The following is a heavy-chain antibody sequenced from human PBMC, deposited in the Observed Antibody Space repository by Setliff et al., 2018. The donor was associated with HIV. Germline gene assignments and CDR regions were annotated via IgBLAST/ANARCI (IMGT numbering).Heavy chain of an antibody. CDR1: EYTFVDYY. CDR3: VIVPLYENVYVNIWGSYRPLDY. Sequence: GASVKVSCKASEYTFVDYYMHWVQQAPGKGLEWMGRVDPDDGETIYAEKFQDRLTITADASTDTTYMELSSLRSEDTAVYYCVIVPLYENVYVNIWGSYRPLDYWGQGTLVTVSS. D-gene: IGHD3-16*02. V-gene: IGHV1-69-2*01. J-gene: IGHJ4*02. CDR2: VDPDDGET.